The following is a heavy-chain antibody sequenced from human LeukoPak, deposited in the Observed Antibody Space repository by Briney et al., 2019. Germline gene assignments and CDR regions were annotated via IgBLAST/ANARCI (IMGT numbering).Heavy chain of an antibody. CDR1: GGAFSSYA. D-gene: IGHD1-26*01. CDR2: IIPIFGTA. V-gene: IGHV1-69*05. Sequence: SVKVSCKASGGAFSSYAISWVRQAPGQGLEWMGGIIPIFGTANYAQKFQGRVTITTDESTSTAYMELSSLRSEDTALYYCARAVGAGYYMDVWGKGTTVTVSS. CDR3: ARAVGAGYYMDV. J-gene: IGHJ6*03.